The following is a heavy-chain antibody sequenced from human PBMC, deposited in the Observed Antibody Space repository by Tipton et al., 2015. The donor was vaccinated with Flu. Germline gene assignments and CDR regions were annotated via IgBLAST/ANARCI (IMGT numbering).Heavy chain of an antibody. J-gene: IGHJ3*01. CDR1: GYTFTDYY. CDR3: ARVPNPAVVPDSTYAFDF. CDR2: IDPNSGDT. V-gene: IGHV1-2*02. Sequence: QSGPEVEKPGASVKVSCKASGYTFTDYYLHWVRQAPRQGLEWMGWIDPNSGDTNSAQAFQGRVTMTRDTSISTVYMELTRLRSDDTAVYYCARVPNPAVVPDSTYAFDFWGLGTMVTVSS. D-gene: IGHD2-2*01.